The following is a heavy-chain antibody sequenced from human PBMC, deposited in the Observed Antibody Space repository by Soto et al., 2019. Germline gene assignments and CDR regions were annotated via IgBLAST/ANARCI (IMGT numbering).Heavy chain of an antibody. CDR1: GFTFSTYS. CDR3: ARYPTTYYYDSSGYLVFDY. J-gene: IGHJ4*02. D-gene: IGHD3-22*01. Sequence: PGGSLRLSCAASGFTFSTYSMSWVRQAPGKGLEWVSVIYSDGSAYYADSVKGRFTISRDNSKNTLYLQMNSLRGEDTAVYYCARYPTTYYYDSSGYLVFDYWGQGTLVTVSS. CDR2: IYSDGSA. V-gene: IGHV3-66*01.